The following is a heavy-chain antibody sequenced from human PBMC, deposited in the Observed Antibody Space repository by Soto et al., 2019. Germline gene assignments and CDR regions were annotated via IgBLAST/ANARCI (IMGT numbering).Heavy chain of an antibody. J-gene: IGHJ3*02. CDR2: IYYSGKT. D-gene: IGHD4-17*01. CDR1: GDSFSSSSYY. V-gene: IGHV4-39*01. CDR3: ARGSTATADRRDAFDI. Sequence: PSETLSLTCTVSGDSFSSSSYYRGWIRQPPGKGLEWIGSIYYSGKTYYNPSLKSRVTISVDTSKNQFSLKLSSVTAADTAIYYCARGSTATADRRDAFDIWGQGTMVTVSS.